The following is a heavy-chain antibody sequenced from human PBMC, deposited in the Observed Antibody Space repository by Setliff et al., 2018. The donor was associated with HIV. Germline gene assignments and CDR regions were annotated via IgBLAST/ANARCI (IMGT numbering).Heavy chain of an antibody. Sequence: ASVKVSCKTSGYIFDAYAITWVRQAPGQGIEWMGWISPYNGDIKYAQKVQGRVTVTIDTSATTAYMELRSLTPDDTAVYYCARGPKLMIPTSNWFDSWGQGTPVTVSS. J-gene: IGHJ5*01. V-gene: IGHV1-18*01. D-gene: IGHD3-22*01. CDR3: ARGPKLMIPTSNWFDS. CDR1: GYIFDAYA. CDR2: ISPYNGDI.